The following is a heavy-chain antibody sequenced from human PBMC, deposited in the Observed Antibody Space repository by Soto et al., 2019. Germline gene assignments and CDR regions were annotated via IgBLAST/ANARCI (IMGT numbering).Heavy chain of an antibody. J-gene: IGHJ4*02. D-gene: IGHD2-8*02. CDR3: ARGMTPPGAPAWYYFDS. CDR2: VYYSGST. CDR1: GDSIRSGGHY. V-gene: IGHV4-31*03. Sequence: SETLSLTCSVSGDSIRSGGHYWNWIRQHPEKGLEWIGYVYYSGSTHYNPSLRSRLTISLDTSKNQFFLRLTSVTAADTALYYCARGMTPPGAPAWYYFDSWGQGTLVTVSS.